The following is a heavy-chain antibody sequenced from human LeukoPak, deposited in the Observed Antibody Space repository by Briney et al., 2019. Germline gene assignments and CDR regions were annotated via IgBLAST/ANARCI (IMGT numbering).Heavy chain of an antibody. Sequence: GGSLRLSCAASGFTFSSYGMHWVRQAPGKGLEWVAVIWYDGSNKYYADSVKGRFTISRDNSKNTLYLQMNSLRAEDTAVYYCARCSAGSSWGSDYYYYYMDVWGRGTTVTVSS. CDR3: ARCSAGSSWGSDYYYYYMDV. CDR2: IWYDGSNK. J-gene: IGHJ6*03. CDR1: GFTFSSYG. V-gene: IGHV3-33*01. D-gene: IGHD6-6*01.